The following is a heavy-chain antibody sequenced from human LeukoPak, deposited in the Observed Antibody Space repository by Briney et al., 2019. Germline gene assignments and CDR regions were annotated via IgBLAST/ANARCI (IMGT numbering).Heavy chain of an antibody. CDR2: ISPDGNIE. J-gene: IGHJ4*02. V-gene: IGHV3-30*18. CDR1: GFTFITFG. CDR3: AKINNDDDY. Sequence: GSLRLSCAASGFTFITFGIHWVRQAPGKGLEWVAAISPDGNIEYYTDSVKGRFTISRDNSKNMIYLQMNSLRGEDSAVYYCAKINNDDDYWGQGTLVTVSS. D-gene: IGHD1/OR15-1a*01.